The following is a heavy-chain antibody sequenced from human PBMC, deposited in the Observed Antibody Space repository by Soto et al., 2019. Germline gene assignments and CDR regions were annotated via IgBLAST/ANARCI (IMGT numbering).Heavy chain of an antibody. J-gene: IGHJ4*02. CDR3: AREWSTSGDLDY. CDR2: ISYDGSIK. Sequence: QVQLVESGGGVVQPGRSLRLSCAASGFTFSSHSIQWVRQAPGKGLEWVAVISYDGSIKYYADSVRGRLTISRDNSKSTAYLQMNSLRAEDTAVFYCAREWSTSGDLDYWGQGTLVIVSS. V-gene: IGHV3-30-3*01. CDR1: GFTFSSHS. D-gene: IGHD3-10*01.